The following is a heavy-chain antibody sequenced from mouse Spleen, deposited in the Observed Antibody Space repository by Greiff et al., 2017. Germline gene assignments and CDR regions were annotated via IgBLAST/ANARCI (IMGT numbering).Heavy chain of an antibody. Sequence: QVQLQQSGAELVRPGTSVKVSCKASGYAFTNYLIEWVKQRPGQGLEWIGVINPGSGGTNYNEKFKGKATLTADKSSSTAYMQLSSLTSEDSAVYFCARGAYYYGSSYGDYWGQGTTLTVSS. CDR2: INPGSGGT. CDR3: ARGAYYYGSSYGDY. J-gene: IGHJ2*01. V-gene: IGHV1-54*01. CDR1: GYAFTNYL. D-gene: IGHD1-1*01.